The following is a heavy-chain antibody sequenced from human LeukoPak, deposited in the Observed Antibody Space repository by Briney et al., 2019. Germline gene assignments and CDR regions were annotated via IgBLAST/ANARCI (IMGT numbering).Heavy chain of an antibody. CDR1: GYIFTGYY. CDR2: INPSGGIT. J-gene: IGHJ5*02. Sequence: GASVKVSCKASGYIFTGYYMHWVRQAPGQGLEWMGIINPSGGITSYAQKFQGRVTMTRDTSISTAYMELSRLRSDDTAVYYCARDHGDDFWSGPATNWFDPWGQGTLVTVSS. V-gene: IGHV1-46*01. CDR3: ARDHGDDFWSGPATNWFDP. D-gene: IGHD3-3*01.